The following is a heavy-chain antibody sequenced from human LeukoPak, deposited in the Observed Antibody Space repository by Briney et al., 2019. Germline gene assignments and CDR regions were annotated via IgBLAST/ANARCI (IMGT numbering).Heavy chain of an antibody. CDR3: ARDDVAWNDVRWFDP. CDR2: ISSTGSSI. V-gene: IGHV3-21*01. Sequence: AGGSLRLSCAASGFTFSYYTMSWVRQAPGKGLEWVSSISSTGSSIYYADSVKGRFTISRDNAKNSLYLQMSSLRVEDTAVYYCARDDVAWNDVRWFDPWGQGTLVTVSS. J-gene: IGHJ5*02. CDR1: GFTFSYYT. D-gene: IGHD1-1*01.